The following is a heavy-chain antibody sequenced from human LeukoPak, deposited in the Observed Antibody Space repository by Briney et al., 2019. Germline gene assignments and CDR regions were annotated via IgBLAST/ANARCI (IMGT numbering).Heavy chain of an antibody. CDR2: IYSGGST. Sequence: SGGSLRLSCAASGFTVSSNSMSWVRQAPGKGLEWVSVIYSGGSTFYADSVKGRFTISRDNSKNTLYLQMNSLRAEDTAVYYCARKHYYDSSGFFPPMEYWGQGTLVTVSS. J-gene: IGHJ4*02. V-gene: IGHV3-66*01. D-gene: IGHD3-22*01. CDR1: GFTVSSNS. CDR3: ARKHYYDSSGFFPPMEY.